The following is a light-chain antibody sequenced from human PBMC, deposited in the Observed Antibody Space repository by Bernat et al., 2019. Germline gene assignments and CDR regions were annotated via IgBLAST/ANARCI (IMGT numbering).Light chain of an antibody. J-gene: IGLJ1*01. V-gene: IGLV2-8*01. CDR3: SSNVGLSNYL. Sequence: QSALTQPASVSGSPGQSITISCTGTSSDVGGYNYVSWYQQYPGKAPKLIIYEVHKRPSGVPDRFSGSKSGNTAFLTVSGLQAEDEADYYCSSNVGLSNYLFGGGTQVTVL. CDR2: EVH. CDR1: SSDVGGYNY.